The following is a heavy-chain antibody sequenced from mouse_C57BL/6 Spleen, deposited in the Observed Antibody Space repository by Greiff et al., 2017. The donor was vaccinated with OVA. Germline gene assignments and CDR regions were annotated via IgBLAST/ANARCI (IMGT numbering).Heavy chain of an antibody. J-gene: IGHJ2*01. CDR3: AREELFYGSSDY. Sequence: VKLMESGAELARPGASVKMSCKASGYTFTSYTMHWVKQRPGQGLEWIGYINPSSGYTKYNQKFKDKATLTADKSSSTAYMQLSSLTSEDSAVYYCAREELFYGSSDYWGQGTTLTVSS. CDR2: INPSSGYT. CDR1: GYTFTSYT. D-gene: IGHD1-1*01. V-gene: IGHV1-4*01.